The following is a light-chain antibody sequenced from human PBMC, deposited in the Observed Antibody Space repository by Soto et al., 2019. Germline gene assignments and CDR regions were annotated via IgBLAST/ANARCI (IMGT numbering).Light chain of an antibody. J-gene: IGKJ5*01. V-gene: IGKV3D-15*01. CDR1: QSVSGY. CDR3: QQYNKWPIT. Sequence: EIVFTQSSSTLSLSPGETATLSCWASQSVSGYIGWYQQKPGQPPRLLIYADSNRATGIPARFSGSGSGTDFTLTISSLQSEDFAVYYCQQYNKWPITFGQGTRLEIK. CDR2: ADS.